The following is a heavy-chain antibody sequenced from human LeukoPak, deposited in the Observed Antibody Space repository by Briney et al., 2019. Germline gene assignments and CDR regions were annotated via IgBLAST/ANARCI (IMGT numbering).Heavy chain of an antibody. CDR3: ARDISSSRAVAGLDY. CDR1: GFIFSNYW. V-gene: IGHV3-74*01. CDR2: IDTDGSST. D-gene: IGHD6-19*01. J-gene: IGHJ4*02. Sequence: PGGSLRLSCVASGFIFSNYWMHWVRQAPGKGLVWVSRIDTDGSSTSYADSMKGRFTISRDNAKNTLYLQMNSLRAEDTAVYYCARDISSSRAVAGLDYWAQGTLVTVSS.